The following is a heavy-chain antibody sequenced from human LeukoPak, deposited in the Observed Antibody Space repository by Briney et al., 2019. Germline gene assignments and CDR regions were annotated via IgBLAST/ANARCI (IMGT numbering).Heavy chain of an antibody. CDR2: LYSGSST. V-gene: IGHV3-53*01. Sequence: GGSLRLSCAASGFTVSTNYMNWVRQAPGKGLEWVSILYSGSSTYYADSVEGRFTISRDSSKNTLFLQMNDLRAEDTAVYYCARVGDHFHWYLDLWGRGTLVTV. J-gene: IGHJ2*01. D-gene: IGHD3-3*02. CDR1: GFTVSTNY. CDR3: ARVGDHFHWYLDL.